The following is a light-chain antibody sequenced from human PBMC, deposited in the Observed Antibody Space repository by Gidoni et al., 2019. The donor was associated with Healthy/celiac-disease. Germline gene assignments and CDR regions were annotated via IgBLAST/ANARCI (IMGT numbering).Light chain of an antibody. V-gene: IGKV1-33*01. J-gene: IGKJ4*01. CDR1: KDISNY. Sequence: DIQKTQSPSSLSASVGDRVTITCQASKDISNYLNWYQQKPGKAPKLLIYDASNLETGVPSRFSGSGSGTDFTFTISSLQPEDIATYYCQQYDNLTFGGGTKVEIK. CDR3: QQYDNLT. CDR2: DAS.